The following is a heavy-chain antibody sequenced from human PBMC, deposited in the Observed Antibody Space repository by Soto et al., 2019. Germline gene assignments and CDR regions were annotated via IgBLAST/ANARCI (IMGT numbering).Heavy chain of an antibody. D-gene: IGHD3-3*01. CDR1: GFTFSNAW. V-gene: IGHV3-15*07. CDR2: IKSKTDGGTT. Sequence: EVQLVESGGGLVKPGGSLRLSCAASGFTFSNAWMNWVRQAPGKGLEWVGRIKSKTDGGTTDYAAPVKGRFTISRDDSKSTLYLQMNSLKTEDTAVYYCTTDMVDFWSGYQDDYWGQGTLVTVSS. J-gene: IGHJ4*02. CDR3: TTDMVDFWSGYQDDY.